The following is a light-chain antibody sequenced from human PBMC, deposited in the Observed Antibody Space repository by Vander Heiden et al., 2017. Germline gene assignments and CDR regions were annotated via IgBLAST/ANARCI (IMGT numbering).Light chain of an antibody. CDR3: QQYGSYPWT. CDR1: QSISSW. J-gene: IGKJ1*01. V-gene: IGKV1-5*03. CDR2: RAS. Sequence: IHMTQSPSTLSASVGDRVTITRRASQSISSWLAWYQQKSGNAPRLLIYRASSLQSGIPERFSASGSGTEFTLTISSLQPDDFAAYYCQQYGSYPWTFGQGTKVEIK.